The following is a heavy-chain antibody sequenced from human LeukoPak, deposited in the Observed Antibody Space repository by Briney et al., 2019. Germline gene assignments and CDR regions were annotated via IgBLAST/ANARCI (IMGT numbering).Heavy chain of an antibody. Sequence: SETLSLTCTVSGDSLSSYYWSWVRQPPGKGLEWIGHIYYIGSTNYNPSLKSRVTISVDTSKNQFSLRLRSATAADTAVYYCARFGDYCESSDYMYFFDYWGQGTLVTVSA. J-gene: IGHJ4*02. D-gene: IGHD3-22*01. V-gene: IGHV4-59*01. CDR3: ARFGDYCESSDYMYFFDY. CDR1: GDSLSSYY. CDR2: IYYIGST.